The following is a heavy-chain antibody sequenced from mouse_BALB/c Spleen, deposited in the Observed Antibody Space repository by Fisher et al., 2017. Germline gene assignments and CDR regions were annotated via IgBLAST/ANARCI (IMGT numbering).Heavy chain of an antibody. CDR3: ALNYDGNAMDY. D-gene: IGHD1-1*01. J-gene: IGHJ4*01. Sequence: RFTISRDNARNILYLQMSSLRSEDTAMYYCALNYDGNAMDYWGQGTSVTVS. V-gene: IGHV5-6-5*01.